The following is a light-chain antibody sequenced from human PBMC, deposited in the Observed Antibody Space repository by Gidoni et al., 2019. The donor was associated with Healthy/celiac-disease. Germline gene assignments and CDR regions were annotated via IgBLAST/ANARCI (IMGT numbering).Light chain of an antibody. Sequence: SALTQPPSASGSPAQSVTISCPGTSSDVGGYNYVSWYQQHPGKAPKLMIYEVSKRPSGVPDRFSGSKSGNTASLTVSGLQAEDEADYYCSSYAGSNNLVFGGGTKLTVL. V-gene: IGLV2-8*01. CDR2: EVS. J-gene: IGLJ2*01. CDR3: SSYAGSNNLV. CDR1: SSDVGGYNY.